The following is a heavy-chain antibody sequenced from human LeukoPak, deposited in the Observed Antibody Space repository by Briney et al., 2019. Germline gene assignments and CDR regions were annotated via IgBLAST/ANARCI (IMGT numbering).Heavy chain of an antibody. Sequence: ASVKVSCKASGYTFTGYYMHWVRQAPGQGLEWMGWINPDSGGTNYAQKFQGRVTMTRDTSISTAYLGLSWLRSDDTAVYSCARLRSYDYVWGSFDYWGQGTLVTVSS. CDR3: ARLRSYDYVWGSFDY. J-gene: IGHJ4*02. D-gene: IGHD3-16*01. CDR1: GYTFTGYY. V-gene: IGHV1-2*02. CDR2: INPDSGGT.